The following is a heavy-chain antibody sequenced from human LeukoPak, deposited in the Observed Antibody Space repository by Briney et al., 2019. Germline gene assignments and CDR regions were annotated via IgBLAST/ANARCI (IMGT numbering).Heavy chain of an antibody. D-gene: IGHD6-19*01. CDR1: GYTFTSYY. V-gene: IGHV1-46*01. CDR2: INPSGGST. Sequence: GASVKVSCKASGYTFTSYYMHWVRQAPGQGLEWMGIINPSGGSTSYAQKFQGRVTMTRDTSTSTVYMELSSLRSEDTAMYYCARLGEGIAVAGMGDYWGRGTLVTVSS. CDR3: ARLGEGIAVAGMGDY. J-gene: IGHJ4*02.